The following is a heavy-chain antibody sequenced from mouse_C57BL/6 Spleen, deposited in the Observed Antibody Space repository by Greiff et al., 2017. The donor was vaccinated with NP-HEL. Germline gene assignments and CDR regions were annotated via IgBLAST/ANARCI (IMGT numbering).Heavy chain of an antibody. V-gene: IGHV1-81*01. D-gene: IGHD1-1*01. J-gene: IGHJ4*01. CDR1: GYTFTSYG. CDR3: ANYGSSGAYAMDY. Sequence: VKVVESGAELARPGASVKLSCKASGYTFTSYGISWVKQRTGQGLEWIGEIYPRSGNTYYNEKFKGKATLTADKSSSTAYMELRSRTSEDSAVYFCANYGSSGAYAMDYWGQGTSVTVSS. CDR2: IYPRSGNT.